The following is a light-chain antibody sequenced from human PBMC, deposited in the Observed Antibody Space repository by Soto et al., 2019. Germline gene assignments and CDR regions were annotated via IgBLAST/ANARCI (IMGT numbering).Light chain of an antibody. CDR2: GAS. CDR1: QSVSSSY. CDR3: QQYGSSPRT. J-gene: IGKJ1*01. V-gene: IGKV3-20*01. Sequence: EIVLTQSPGTLSLSPGERATLSCRASQSVSSSYLAWYQQKPGQAPRLLIYGASSRATGIPDRFSGSGSGTDFTITISRLEPEDFAVYSCQQYGSSPRTFGQGTKVEIK.